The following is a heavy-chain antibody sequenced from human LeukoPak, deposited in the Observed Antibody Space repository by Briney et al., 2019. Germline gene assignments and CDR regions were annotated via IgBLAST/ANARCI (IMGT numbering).Heavy chain of an antibody. CDR1: GGSISSYY. J-gene: IGHJ3*02. V-gene: IGHV4-4*07. Sequence: SETLSLTCTVSGGSISSYYWSWIRQPAGKGLEWIGRICTSGSTNYNPSLKSRVTMSVDTSKNQFSLKLSSVTAADTAVYYCARFPARLDAFDIWGQGTMVTVSS. CDR3: ARFPARLDAFDI. CDR2: ICTSGST. D-gene: IGHD6-6*01.